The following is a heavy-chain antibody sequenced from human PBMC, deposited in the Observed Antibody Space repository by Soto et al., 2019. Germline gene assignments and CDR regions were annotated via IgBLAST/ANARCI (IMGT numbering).Heavy chain of an antibody. Sequence: EVLLLESGGGLVQPGGSLRLSCAASGFTFSTYAMSWVRQAPGKGLEWVSAISGRGVGSTYYADSVKGRFTISRDNSKNTLYLQMNSLRVEDTALYYCAKDPIVGPDHYFDCWGQGTLVTVSS. D-gene: IGHD1-26*01. J-gene: IGHJ4*02. CDR2: ISGRGVGST. V-gene: IGHV3-23*01. CDR1: GFTFSTYA. CDR3: AKDPIVGPDHYFDC.